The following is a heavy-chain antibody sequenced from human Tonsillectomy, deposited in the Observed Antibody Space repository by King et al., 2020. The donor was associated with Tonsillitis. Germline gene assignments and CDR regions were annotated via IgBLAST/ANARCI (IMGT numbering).Heavy chain of an antibody. CDR1: GFTFDDYA. CDR3: AKEMEANWNNAYYYGMDV. J-gene: IGHJ6*02. Sequence: VQLVESGGGLVQPGRSLRLSCAASGFTFDDYALHWVRQAPGKGLEWFSGISWNSGSIGYADSVKGRFTISRDKAKNSLYLQMNSLRAEDTALYYCAKEMEANWNNAYYYGMDVGGQGTTVTV. V-gene: IGHV3-9*01. D-gene: IGHD1/OR15-1a*01. CDR2: ISWNSGSI.